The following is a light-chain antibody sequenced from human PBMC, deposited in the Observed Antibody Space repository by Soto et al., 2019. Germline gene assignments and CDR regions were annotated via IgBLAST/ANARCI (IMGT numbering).Light chain of an antibody. J-gene: IGLJ3*02. Sequence: QSVLTQPPSVSGAPGQRVTISGTGSYSNIGAGYEVHWYQKIPGTAPKLLISGHNNRPSGVPDRFFGSKSGASASLTIIGFEAEDEADYYCQSYDLSLSGSGVFGGGTKVTVL. CDR2: GHN. CDR3: QSYDLSLSGSGV. CDR1: YSNIGAGYE. V-gene: IGLV1-40*01.